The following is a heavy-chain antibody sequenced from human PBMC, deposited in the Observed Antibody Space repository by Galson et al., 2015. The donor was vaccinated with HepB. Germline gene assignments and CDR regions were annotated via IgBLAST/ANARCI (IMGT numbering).Heavy chain of an antibody. CDR2: LSYDGTNK. J-gene: IGHJ4*02. D-gene: IGHD6-19*01. Sequence: SGFTFSSYDMHWVRQAPGKGLEWVAILSYDGTNKYFADSVKGRFTISRDNSKNTLYLQMNSLRAEDTAVYYCAKDSRYISGWYAGRGGFDYWGQGTLVTVSS. V-gene: IGHV3-30*18. CDR1: GFTFSSYD. CDR3: AKDSRYISGWYAGRGGFDY.